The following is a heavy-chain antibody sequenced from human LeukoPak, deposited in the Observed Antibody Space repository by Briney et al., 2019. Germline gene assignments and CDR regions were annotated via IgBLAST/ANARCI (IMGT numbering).Heavy chain of an antibody. D-gene: IGHD6-19*01. CDR1: GYTFTGYY. V-gene: IGHV1-2*02. J-gene: IGHJ5*02. Sequence: GASVKVSCKASGYTFTGYYMHWVRQAPGQGLEWMGWINPNSGGTNYAQKFQGRVTMTRDTSISTAYMELSRLRSDDTAVYYCARAQPWYSSGPQFDPWGQGTLVTVSS. CDR3: ARAQPWYSSGPQFDP. CDR2: INPNSGGT.